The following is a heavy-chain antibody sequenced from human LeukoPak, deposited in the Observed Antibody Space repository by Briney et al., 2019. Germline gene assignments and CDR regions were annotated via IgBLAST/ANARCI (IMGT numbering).Heavy chain of an antibody. CDR3: ARGERTYDILTGSLVDY. D-gene: IGHD3-9*01. J-gene: IGHJ4*02. Sequence: ASVKVSCKASGYTFTCYYMHWVRQAPGQGLEWMGWIKPNSGGTNYAQKFQGRVTMTRDTSISTAYMELSRLRSDDTAVYYCARGERTYDILTGSLVDYWGQGTLVTVSS. V-gene: IGHV1-2*02. CDR1: GYTFTCYY. CDR2: IKPNSGGT.